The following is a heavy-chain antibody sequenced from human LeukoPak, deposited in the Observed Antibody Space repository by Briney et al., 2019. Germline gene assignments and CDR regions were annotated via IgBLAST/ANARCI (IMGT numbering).Heavy chain of an antibody. Sequence: HPGGSLRLSCAASGFNFTNYGIHWVRQAPGKGLKWVAFIPNDGSNQYYTDSVKGRFTISRDNSQNRLYLQMNSLRVDDTAVYYCTKGGQRGLGDYMGYWGQGALVTVSS. J-gene: IGHJ4*02. CDR3: TKGGQRGLGDYMGY. D-gene: IGHD4-17*01. CDR1: GFNFTNYG. V-gene: IGHV3-30*02. CDR2: IPNDGSNQ.